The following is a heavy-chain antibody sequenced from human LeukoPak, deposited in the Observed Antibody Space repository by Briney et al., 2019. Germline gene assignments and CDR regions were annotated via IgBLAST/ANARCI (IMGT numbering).Heavy chain of an antibody. J-gene: IGHJ6*02. CDR3: AKGFYCSSTSCFADYYYYGMDV. V-gene: IGHV3-9*01. Sequence: GGSLRLSCAASGFTFDDHAMHWVRQAPGKGLEWVSGISWNSGSIGYADSVKGRFTISRDNAKNSLYLQMNSLRAEVTALYYCAKGFYCSSTSCFADYYYYGMDVWGQGTTVTVSS. D-gene: IGHD2-2*01. CDR1: GFTFDDHA. CDR2: ISWNSGSI.